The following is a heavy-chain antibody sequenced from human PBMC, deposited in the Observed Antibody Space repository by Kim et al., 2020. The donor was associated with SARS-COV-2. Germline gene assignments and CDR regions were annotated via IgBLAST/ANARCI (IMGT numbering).Heavy chain of an antibody. J-gene: IGHJ4*02. CDR1: GVSVTTYW. CDR3: ARGGVTGSLLVY. D-gene: IGHD1-1*01. Sequence: GGSLRLSCTASGVSVTTYWMHWVRQVPGKGLQWVSRLNNGGTSSTYADFVKGRFAISRDNLKATLYLRMTSLRAEDTAVYFCARGGVTGSLLVYWGQGKLVTVPS. CDR2: LNNGGTSS. V-gene: IGHV3-74*01.